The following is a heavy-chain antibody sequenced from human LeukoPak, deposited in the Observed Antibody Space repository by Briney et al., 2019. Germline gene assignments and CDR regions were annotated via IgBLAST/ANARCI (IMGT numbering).Heavy chain of an antibody. Sequence: GGSLRLSCVASGLIFRSYVLYWVRQAPGKGLVWVAAISNDGSEKNYGDSVKGRFTISRDNSKNTLYLQMKSLRGDDTAEYYCARGMGSGYAEYYMDVWGKGTTVTVSS. CDR2: ISNDGSEK. J-gene: IGHJ6*03. CDR3: ARGMGSGYAEYYMDV. V-gene: IGHV3-30*03. CDR1: GLIFRSYV. D-gene: IGHD3-3*01.